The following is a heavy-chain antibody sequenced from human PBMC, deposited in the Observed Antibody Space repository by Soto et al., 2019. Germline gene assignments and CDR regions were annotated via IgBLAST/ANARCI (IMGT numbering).Heavy chain of an antibody. CDR1: GYTFTSYG. Sequence: ASVKVSCKASGYTFTSYGISWVRQAPGQGLEWMGWINAGNGNTKYSQKFQGRVTITRDTSASTAYMELSSLRSEDTAVYYCATLRDYNWNYLDYWGQGTLVTVSS. D-gene: IGHD1-20*01. V-gene: IGHV1-18*04. CDR2: INAGNGNT. J-gene: IGHJ4*02. CDR3: ATLRDYNWNYLDY.